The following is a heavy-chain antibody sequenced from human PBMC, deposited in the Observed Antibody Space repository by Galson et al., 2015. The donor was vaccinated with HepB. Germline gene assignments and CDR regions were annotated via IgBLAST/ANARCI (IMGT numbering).Heavy chain of an antibody. CDR3: ARLTGDGFDGDAFDI. CDR1: GFTVSSNY. V-gene: IGHV3-66*01. Sequence: SLRLSCAASGFTVSSNYTSWVRQAPGKGLEWVSVIYSGGSTYYADSVKGRFTISRDNSKNTLYLQMNSLRAEDTAVYYCARLTGDGFDGDAFDIWGQGTMVTVSS. CDR2: IYSGGST. D-gene: IGHD7-27*01. J-gene: IGHJ3*02.